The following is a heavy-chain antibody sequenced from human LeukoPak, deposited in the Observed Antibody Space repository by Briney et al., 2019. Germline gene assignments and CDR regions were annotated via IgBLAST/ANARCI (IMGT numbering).Heavy chain of an antibody. CDR3: ATHSYYFES. J-gene: IGHJ4*02. CDR1: GFTFSSSG. Sequence: GGSLRLSCAASGFTFSSSGMHWVRQAPGKGLEWVAFIRYTGSNKFYADSVKGRFTVSRDNSKSTLFLQMNSLITDDTAVYYCATHSYYFESWGRGILVTVSS. CDR2: IRYTGSNK. D-gene: IGHD6-6*01. V-gene: IGHV3-30*02.